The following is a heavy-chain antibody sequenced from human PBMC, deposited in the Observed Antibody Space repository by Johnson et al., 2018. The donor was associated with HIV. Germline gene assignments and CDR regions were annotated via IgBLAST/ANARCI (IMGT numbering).Heavy chain of an antibody. Sequence: VQLVESGGGSVQPGGSLRLSCAASGFTFSSYWMHWVRKAPGKGLMWVSNIKTDGSNTNYADSVKGRFTISRDNAKNTVYLQMDSLRDEDMAVYYCARGALGSFDIWGQGTMVTVSA. CDR3: ARGALGSFDI. J-gene: IGHJ3*02. CDR1: GFTFSSYW. CDR2: IKTDGSNT. D-gene: IGHD3-10*01. V-gene: IGHV3-74*02.